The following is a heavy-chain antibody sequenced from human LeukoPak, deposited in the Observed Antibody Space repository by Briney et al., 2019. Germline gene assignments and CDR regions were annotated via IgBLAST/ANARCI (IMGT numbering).Heavy chain of an antibody. Sequence: PSETLSLTCTVSGGSISSSSYYSGWIRQPPRKGLVWIGSIYYSGSTYYNPSLNSRVTISVDTSKNQFSLKLSSVNAADTAVYYCARHAGDRTFDYWGQGTLVTVSS. CDR1: GGSISSSSYY. CDR2: IYYSGST. V-gene: IGHV4-39*01. CDR3: ARHAGDRTFDY. J-gene: IGHJ4*02.